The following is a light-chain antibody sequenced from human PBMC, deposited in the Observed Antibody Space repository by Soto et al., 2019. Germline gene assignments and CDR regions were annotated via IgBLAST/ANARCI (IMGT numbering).Light chain of an antibody. CDR3: AARDDSLSGHWV. V-gene: IGLV2-11*01. CDR1: SSDVGTYNY. Sequence: QSALTQPRSVSGPPGQSVSISCSGTSSDVGTYNYVSWYQQHPGKAPKLMIYDVSKRPSGVPDRFAGSKSGTSASLAISGLRSEDEADYYCAARDDSLSGHWVFGGGTKVTVL. J-gene: IGLJ3*02. CDR2: DVS.